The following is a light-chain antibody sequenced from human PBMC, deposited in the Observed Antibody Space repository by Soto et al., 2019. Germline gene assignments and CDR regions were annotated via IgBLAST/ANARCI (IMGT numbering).Light chain of an antibody. V-gene: IGKV1-5*01. Sequence: DIQVTQSTSTQSASVGYKVTITCGASQSIGTWLAWYQQKPGKAAKLLIFDASTLESGVPSRFSGSGSGTDFTLTISSLQPDDFAPYYCQHFYDYPHSFGPGTKVDIK. CDR3: QHFYDYPHS. J-gene: IGKJ3*01. CDR1: QSIGTW. CDR2: DAS.